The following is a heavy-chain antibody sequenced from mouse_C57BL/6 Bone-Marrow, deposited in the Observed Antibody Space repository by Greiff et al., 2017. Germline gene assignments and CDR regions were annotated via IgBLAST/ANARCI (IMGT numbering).Heavy chain of an antibody. J-gene: IGHJ1*03. Sequence: VQLQQSGPGMVKPSQSLSLTCTVTGYSITSGYDWHWIRHFPGNKLEWMGYISYSGSTNYNPSLKSRISITHDTSKNHFFLKLNSVTTEDTATYYCARDDGDGSYGGYFDVWGTGTTVTVSS. CDR3: ARDDGDGSYGGYFDV. CDR2: ISYSGST. D-gene: IGHD2-3*01. V-gene: IGHV3-1*01. CDR1: GYSITSGYD.